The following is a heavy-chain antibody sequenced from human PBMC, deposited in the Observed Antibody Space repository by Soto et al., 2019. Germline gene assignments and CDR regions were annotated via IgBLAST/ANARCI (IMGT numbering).Heavy chain of an antibody. CDR1: GGTFSSYT. Sequence: GASVKVSCKASGGTFSSYTISWVRQAPGQGLEWMGRIIPILGIANYAQKFQGRVTITADKSTSTAYMELSSLRSEDTAVYYCASYGMNCSGGSCYTMHFDYWGQGTLVTVSS. CDR3: ASYGMNCSGGSCYTMHFDY. J-gene: IGHJ4*02. V-gene: IGHV1-69*02. D-gene: IGHD2-15*01. CDR2: IIPILGIA.